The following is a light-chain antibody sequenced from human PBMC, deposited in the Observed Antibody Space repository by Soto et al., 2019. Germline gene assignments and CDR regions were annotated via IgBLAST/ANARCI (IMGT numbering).Light chain of an antibody. J-gene: IGLJ1*01. CDR1: RGDIGPYNY. CDR2: DVS. CDR3: ASYSTGDTLYV. V-gene: IGLV2-14*01. Sequence: QSALTQYASVSGSPGQSISISCTGTRGDIGPYNYVSWYQYRPGKAPKLLIFDVSSRPSGISNRFSGSKSGNTAYLTISGLQAEDEADYYCASYSTGDTLYVFGSGNKLTVL.